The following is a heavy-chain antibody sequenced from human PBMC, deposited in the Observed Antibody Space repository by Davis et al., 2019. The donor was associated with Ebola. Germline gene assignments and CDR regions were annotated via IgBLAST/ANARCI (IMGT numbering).Heavy chain of an antibody. CDR3: ARLKDSSGYYTSPYNWFDP. Sequence: AASVKVSCKASGYTFTSYYMHWVRQAPGQGLEWMGIINPSGGSTSYAQKFQGRVTITADKSTSTAYMELSSLRSEDTAVYYCARLKDSSGYYTSPYNWFDPWGQGTLVTVSS. D-gene: IGHD3-22*01. J-gene: IGHJ5*02. CDR2: INPSGGST. CDR1: GYTFTSYY. V-gene: IGHV1-46*01.